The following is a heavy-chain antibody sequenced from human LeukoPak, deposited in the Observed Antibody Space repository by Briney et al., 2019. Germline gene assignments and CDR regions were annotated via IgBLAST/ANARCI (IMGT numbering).Heavy chain of an antibody. CDR3: ARQIASAGTAGFDF. CDR1: GGSISSHY. Sequence: KASETLSLTCTVSGGSISSHYWGWIQQPPGKGREGIGHIYYSGTTNYNPSLKSRVTMSVDTSKNQFSLRLRSVTAADTAVYYCARQIASAGTAGFDFWGQGALVTVSS. J-gene: IGHJ4*02. CDR2: IYYSGTT. V-gene: IGHV4-59*11. D-gene: IGHD6-13*01.